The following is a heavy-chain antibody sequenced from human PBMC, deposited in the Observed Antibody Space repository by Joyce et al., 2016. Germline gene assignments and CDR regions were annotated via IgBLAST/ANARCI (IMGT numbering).Heavy chain of an antibody. CDR1: GYTFTNYG. V-gene: IGHV1-18*04. J-gene: IGHJ3*02. Sequence: QVQLVQSGAEVKKPGASVKVSCKASGYTFTNYGISWVRQAPGQGLEWMGWISVQYGNTTYAQNLQGRVTLTTETSTSTAYMELRSLTSDDTAVYYCARGQNAFDIWGQGTMVTVSS. CDR3: ARGQNAFDI. CDR2: ISVQYGNT.